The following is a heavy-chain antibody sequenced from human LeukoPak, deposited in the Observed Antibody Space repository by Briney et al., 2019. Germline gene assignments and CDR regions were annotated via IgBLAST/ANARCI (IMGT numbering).Heavy chain of an antibody. J-gene: IGHJ4*02. CDR3: ARSTYSSSQWDY. Sequence: PSETLSLTCTVSGGSISSSSYYWGWIRQPPGKGLGWIGYIYFTGSTNYNPSLKSRVTISVDTSKNQFSLKLNSVTAADTAIYYCARSTYSSSQWDYWGQGTLVTVFS. D-gene: IGHD6-13*01. CDR1: GGSISSSSYY. CDR2: IYFTGST. V-gene: IGHV4-61*05.